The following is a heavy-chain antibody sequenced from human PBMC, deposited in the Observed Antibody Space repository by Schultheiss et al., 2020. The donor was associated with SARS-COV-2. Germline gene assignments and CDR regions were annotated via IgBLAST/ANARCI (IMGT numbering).Heavy chain of an antibody. CDR2: IYTSGST. CDR1: GGSISSYY. D-gene: IGHD1-7*01. CDR3: ARHRETVWNYDAFDI. J-gene: IGHJ3*02. Sequence: SETLSLTCTVSGGSISSYYWSWIRQPPGKGLEWIGRIYTSGSTNYNPSLKSRVTMSVDTSKNQFSLKLSSVTAADTAVYYCARHRETVWNYDAFDIWGQGTMVTVSS. V-gene: IGHV4-4*07.